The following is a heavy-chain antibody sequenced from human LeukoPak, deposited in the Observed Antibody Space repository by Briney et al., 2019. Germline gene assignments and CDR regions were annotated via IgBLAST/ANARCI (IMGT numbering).Heavy chain of an antibody. J-gene: IGHJ3*02. Sequence: PGGSLRLSCVAPGFTFSSYWMHWVRHVPGKGLVWVSRLNSDGSNTDYAGSVKGRFTISRDNAKSTLYLQMNSLRAEDTAMYYCARGTYYYDGSGYVHPLDIWGQGTMVTVSS. CDR3: ARGTYYYDGSGYVHPLDI. CDR1: GFTFSSYW. CDR2: LNSDGSNT. D-gene: IGHD3-22*01. V-gene: IGHV3-74*01.